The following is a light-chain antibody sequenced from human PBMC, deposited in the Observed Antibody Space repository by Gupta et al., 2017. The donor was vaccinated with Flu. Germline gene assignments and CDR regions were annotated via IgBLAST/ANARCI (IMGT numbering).Light chain of an antibody. J-gene: IGLJ1*01. CDR3: SSYTSSSTPCV. Sequence: QSALTQPASVSGSPGQSITISCTGTSSDVGGYNYVSWYQQHPGKAPKLIIYEVSNRPSGVSNRFSGSKSGNTASLTISGLQAEDEVDYYCSSYTSSSTPCVFGTGTKVTVL. CDR2: EVS. CDR1: SSDVGGYNY. V-gene: IGLV2-14*01.